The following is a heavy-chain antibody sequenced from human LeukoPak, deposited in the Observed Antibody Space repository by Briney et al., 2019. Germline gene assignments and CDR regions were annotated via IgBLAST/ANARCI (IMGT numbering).Heavy chain of an antibody. D-gene: IGHD3-10*01. Sequence: PSETLSLTCTVSGGSISSYYWSRIRQPPGKGLEWIGYIYYSGSTNYNPSLKSRVTISVDTSKNQFSLKLSSVTAADTAVYYCARGSRGSGSYYNWGQGTLVTVSS. CDR1: GGSISSYY. CDR3: ARGSRGSGSYYN. J-gene: IGHJ4*02. CDR2: IYYSGST. V-gene: IGHV4-59*01.